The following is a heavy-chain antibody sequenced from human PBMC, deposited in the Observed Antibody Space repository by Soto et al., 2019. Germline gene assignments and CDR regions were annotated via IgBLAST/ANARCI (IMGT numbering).Heavy chain of an antibody. CDR3: ARTPGDFWSGYYMGYYYYGMDV. CDR1: GGSISSYY. D-gene: IGHD3-3*01. V-gene: IGHV4-59*01. Sequence: SETLSLTCTVSGGSISSYYWSWIRQPPGKGLEWIGYIYYSGSTNYNPSLKSRVTISVDTSKNQFSLKLSSVTAADTAVYYWARTPGDFWSGYYMGYYYYGMDVWGQGTTVTVSS. J-gene: IGHJ6*02. CDR2: IYYSGST.